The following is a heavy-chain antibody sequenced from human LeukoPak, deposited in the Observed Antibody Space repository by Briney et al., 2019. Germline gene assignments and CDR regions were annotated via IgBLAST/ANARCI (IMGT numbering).Heavy chain of an antibody. CDR3: ARRLKNWYFDL. D-gene: IGHD3-16*01. CDR1: GGSISSSSYY. J-gene: IGHJ2*01. CDR2: IYYSGST. V-gene: IGHV4-39*07. Sequence: SETLSLTCTVSGGSISSSSYYWGWIRQPPGKGLEWIGSIYYSGSTYYNPSLKSRVTISVDTSKNQFSLKLSSVTAADTAVYYCARRLKNWYFDLWGRGTLVTVSS.